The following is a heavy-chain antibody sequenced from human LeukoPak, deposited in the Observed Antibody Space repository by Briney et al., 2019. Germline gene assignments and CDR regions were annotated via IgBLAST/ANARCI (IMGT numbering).Heavy chain of an antibody. CDR1: GYTFTSYG. V-gene: IGHV1-18*01. CDR3: ARDNEGFGELSVFDY. J-gene: IGHJ4*02. D-gene: IGHD3-10*01. CDR2: ISAYNGNT. Sequence: ASVKVSCKASGYTFTSYGISWVRQAPGQGLEWMGWISAYNGNTNYAQKLQGRVTMTTDTSTSTAYMELRSLRSDDTAVYYCARDNEGFGELSVFDYWGQGILVTVSS.